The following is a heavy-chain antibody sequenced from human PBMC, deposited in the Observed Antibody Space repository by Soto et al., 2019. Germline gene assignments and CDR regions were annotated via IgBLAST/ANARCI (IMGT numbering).Heavy chain of an antibody. Sequence: EVQLVESGGGLVQPGGSLRLSCAASGCAFSSYSMNWVRQAPGKGLEWVSYISSSSSTIYYADSVKGRFTISRDNAKNSLYLQMNSLRAEDTAVYYCARAGGWELPPGWGQGTLVTVSS. CDR3: ARAGGWELPPG. D-gene: IGHD3-10*01. J-gene: IGHJ4*02. CDR2: ISSSSSTI. CDR1: GCAFSSYS. V-gene: IGHV3-48*01.